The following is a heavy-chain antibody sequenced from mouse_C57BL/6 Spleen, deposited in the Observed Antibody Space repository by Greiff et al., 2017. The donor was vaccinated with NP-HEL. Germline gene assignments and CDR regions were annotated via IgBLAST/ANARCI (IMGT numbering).Heavy chain of an antibody. CDR2: ISDGGSYT. D-gene: IGHD3-2*02. J-gene: IGHJ3*01. Sequence: EVQLVESGGGLVKPGGSLKLSCAASGFTFTSYAMSWVRQTPAKRLEWVATISDGGSYTYYPDNVKGRFTISRDNSKNNLYLKMSHLKSEDTAMYYCAKGTAQATFAYWGQGTLVTVSA. CDR1: GFTFTSYA. V-gene: IGHV5-4*01. CDR3: AKGTAQATFAY.